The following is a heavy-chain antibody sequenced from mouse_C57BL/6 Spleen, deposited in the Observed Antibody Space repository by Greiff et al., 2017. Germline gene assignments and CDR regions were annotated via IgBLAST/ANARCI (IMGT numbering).Heavy chain of an antibody. CDR3: ARRNWEYFDY. V-gene: IGHV5-16*01. Sequence: EVHLVESEGGLVQPGSSMKLSCTASGFTFSDYYMAWVRQVPEKGLEWVSNINYDGSSTYYLDSLKSRFIISRENAKNIRYLQMSSLKSEDTATYYCARRNWEYFDYWGQGTTLTVSS. D-gene: IGHD4-1*01. CDR1: GFTFSDYY. J-gene: IGHJ2*01. CDR2: INYDGSST.